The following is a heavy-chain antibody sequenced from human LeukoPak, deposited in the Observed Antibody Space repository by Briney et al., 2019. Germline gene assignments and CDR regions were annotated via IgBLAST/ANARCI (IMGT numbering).Heavy chain of an antibody. CDR3: ARATPRHYGGPMGGNWFDP. CDR2: ISAYNGKT. CDR1: GYTFTSYG. D-gene: IGHD4-23*01. J-gene: IGHJ5*02. Sequence: ASVKVSCKASGYTFTSYGISWVRQAPGQGQEWMGWISAYNGKTNYAKKLQGRGTMTTDTSTSPAYMELRSLRSDDTAVYYCARATPRHYGGPMGGNWFDPWGQGTLVTVSS. V-gene: IGHV1-18*01.